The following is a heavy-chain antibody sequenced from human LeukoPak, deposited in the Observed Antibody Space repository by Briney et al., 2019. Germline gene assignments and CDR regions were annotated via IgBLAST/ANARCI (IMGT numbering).Heavy chain of an antibody. V-gene: IGHV4-39*01. CDR1: GGSIGSSSYY. Sequence: SETLSLTCTVSGGSIGSSSYYWGWIRQPPGKGLEWIGSIYYSGSTYYNPSLKSRVTISVDTSKNQFSLKLSSVTAADTAVYYCARRGGSGRAFDYWGQGTLVTVSS. CDR3: ARRGGSGRAFDY. J-gene: IGHJ4*02. D-gene: IGHD1-26*01. CDR2: IYYSGST.